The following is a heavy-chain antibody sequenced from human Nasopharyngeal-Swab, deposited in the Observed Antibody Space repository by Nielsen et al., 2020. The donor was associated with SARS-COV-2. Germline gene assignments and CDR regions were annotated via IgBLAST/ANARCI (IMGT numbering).Heavy chain of an antibody. CDR2: IKTDGSET. Sequence: GESLKISCAASGFTFRSYWMHWVRQAPGKGLVWVARIKTDGSETSYADSVKGRFTISRDNAKNTLYLQMSSLRDEDTAVYYCTRGDGALTYFDYWGQGTLVSVSS. CDR1: GFTFRSYW. J-gene: IGHJ4*02. D-gene: IGHD4-17*01. CDR3: TRGDGALTYFDY. V-gene: IGHV3-74*01.